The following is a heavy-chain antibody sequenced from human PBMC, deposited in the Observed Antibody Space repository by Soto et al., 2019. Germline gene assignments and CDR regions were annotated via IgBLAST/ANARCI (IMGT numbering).Heavy chain of an antibody. CDR2: IKSKTDGGTT. Sequence: PGGSLRLSCAASGFTFSNAWMNWVRQAPGKGLEWVGRIKSKTDGGTTDYAAPVKGRFTISRDDSKNTLYLQMNSLKTEDTAVYYCTTDTPLKHYYDSSGYYHRYYYYGMDVWGQGTTVTVSS. CDR1: GFTFSNAW. V-gene: IGHV3-15*07. CDR3: TTDTPLKHYYDSSGYYHRYYYYGMDV. J-gene: IGHJ6*02. D-gene: IGHD3-22*01.